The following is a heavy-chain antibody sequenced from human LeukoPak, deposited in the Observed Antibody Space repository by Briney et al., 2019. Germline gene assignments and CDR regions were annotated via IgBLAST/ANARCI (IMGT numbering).Heavy chain of an antibody. J-gene: IGHJ4*02. CDR2: ISKSDGTT. CDR1: GITFSDNF. CDR3: ASAVAAPDQDPPFDY. V-gene: IGHV3-11*01. Sequence: GGSLRLSCAASGITFSDNFMSWIRQAPGKGLEWISYISKSDGTTYYADTVKGRFTISRDSAKKSVYLHMNSLRAEDTAVYYCASAVAAPDQDPPFDYWGQGTLVTVSS. D-gene: IGHD6-25*01.